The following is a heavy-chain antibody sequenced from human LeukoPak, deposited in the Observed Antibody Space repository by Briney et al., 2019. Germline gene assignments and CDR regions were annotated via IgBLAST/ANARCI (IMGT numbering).Heavy chain of an antibody. CDR2: MNPNSGNT. V-gene: IGHV1-8*01. J-gene: IGHJ6*02. CDR3: ARRLLRTYYYGMAV. Sequence: ASVKVSCKASGYTFTTYDINWVRQATGQGLEWMGWMNPNSGNTGYAQKFQGRVTMTRNTSISTAYMELSSLRSEDTTVYYCARRLLRTYYYGMAVCGQGTTPTVSS. CDR1: GYTFTTYD. D-gene: IGHD2-15*01.